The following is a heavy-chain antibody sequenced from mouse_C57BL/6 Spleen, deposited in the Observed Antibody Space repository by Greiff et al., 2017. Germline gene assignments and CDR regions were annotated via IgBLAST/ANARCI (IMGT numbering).Heavy chain of an antibody. Sequence: VQLQQPGAELVKPGASVKMSCKASGYTFTSYWITWVKPRPGQGLEWIGDIYPGSGSTKYNEKFKSKATLTVDTSSSTAYMQLSSLTSEDSAVYYCARKLDYGSSLYFDYWGQGTTLTVSS. CDR1: GYTFTSYW. V-gene: IGHV1-55*01. CDR2: IYPGSGST. J-gene: IGHJ2*01. CDR3: ARKLDYGSSLYFDY. D-gene: IGHD1-1*01.